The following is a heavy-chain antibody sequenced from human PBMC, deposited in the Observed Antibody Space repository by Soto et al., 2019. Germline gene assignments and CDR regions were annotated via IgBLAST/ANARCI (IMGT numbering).Heavy chain of an antibody. CDR2: INHSGST. CDR3: ARRITMIVVTRRRGAFGI. D-gene: IGHD3-22*01. CDR1: GGSFSGYY. Sequence: QVQLQQWGAGLLKPSETLSLTCAVYGGSFSGYYWSWIRQPPGKGLEWIGEINHSGSTNYNPSLKSRVTISVDTSKNQFSLKLSSVTAADTAVYYCARRITMIVVTRRRGAFGIWGQGTMVTVSS. J-gene: IGHJ3*02. V-gene: IGHV4-34*01.